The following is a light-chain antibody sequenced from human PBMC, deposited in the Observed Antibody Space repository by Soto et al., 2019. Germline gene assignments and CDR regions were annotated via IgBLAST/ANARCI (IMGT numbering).Light chain of an antibody. CDR1: QSVSRN. J-gene: IGKJ4*01. V-gene: IGKV3-15*01. CDR3: QQDNNVSPHP. Sequence: VVMTQSQATLSVSPGVSATLSCRASQSVSRNLASDQQQPGQAPRLLLYGSYFRATNVTDRFAGRGSGTEFTLTISGLRSGDSAIYYCQQDNNVSPHPFGEGTKVDIK. CDR2: GSY.